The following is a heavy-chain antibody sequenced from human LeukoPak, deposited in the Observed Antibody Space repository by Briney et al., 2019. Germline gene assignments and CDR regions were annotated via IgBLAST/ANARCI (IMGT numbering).Heavy chain of an antibody. J-gene: IGHJ3*02. CDR2: IKPDGSEN. CDR1: GFTFSSDW. V-gene: IGHV3-7*01. D-gene: IGHD2-8*01. Sequence: GGSLRLSCAASGFTFSSDWMSWVRQAPGKGLEWVANIKPDGSENFHVDSVRGRFTTSRDNAKSSLYLQMNSLRAEDTAVYYCATDREWAFDIWGQGTMVTVSS. CDR3: ATDREWAFDI.